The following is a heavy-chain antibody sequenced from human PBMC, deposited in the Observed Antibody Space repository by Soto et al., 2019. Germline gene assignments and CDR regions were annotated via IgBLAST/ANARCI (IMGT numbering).Heavy chain of an antibody. Sequence: SETLSLTCTVCGGSISSGDYYWSWIRQPPGKGLEWIGYIYYSGSTYYNPSLKSRVTISVDTSKNQFSLKLSSVTAADTAVYYCARAKGDYFGSFRTPYHYWGQGTLVTVS. CDR2: IYYSGST. J-gene: IGHJ4*02. CDR1: GGSISSGDYY. V-gene: IGHV4-30-4*01. D-gene: IGHD4-17*01. CDR3: ARAKGDYFGSFRTPYHY.